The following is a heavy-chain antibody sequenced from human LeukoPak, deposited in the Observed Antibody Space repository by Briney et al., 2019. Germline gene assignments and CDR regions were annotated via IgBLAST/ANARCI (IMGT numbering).Heavy chain of an antibody. V-gene: IGHV1-69*05. J-gene: IGHJ4*02. CDR1: GGTFSSYA. D-gene: IGHD4-17*01. CDR3: ATHYVPRPLLPY. CDR2: IIPIFGTA. Sequence: ASVKVSCKASGGTFSSYAISWVRQAPGQGLEWMGGIIPIFGTANCAQKFQGRVTITTGESTSTAYMELSSLRSEDTAVYYCATHYVPRPLLPYWGQGTLVTVSS.